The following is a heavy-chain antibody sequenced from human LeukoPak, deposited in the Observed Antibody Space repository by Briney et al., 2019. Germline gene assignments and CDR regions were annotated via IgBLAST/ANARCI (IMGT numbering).Heavy chain of an antibody. Sequence: PSQTLSLTCTVSGGSISSGGYYWSWLRQHPGRGLEWIGYIYYSGSTYYNPSLKSRVTISVDTSKNQFSLKLSSVTAADTAVYYCARGSSFVPMDVWGKGTTVTVSS. D-gene: IGHD6-6*01. J-gene: IGHJ6*03. CDR1: GGSISSGGYY. CDR2: IYYSGST. V-gene: IGHV4-31*03. CDR3: ARGSSFVPMDV.